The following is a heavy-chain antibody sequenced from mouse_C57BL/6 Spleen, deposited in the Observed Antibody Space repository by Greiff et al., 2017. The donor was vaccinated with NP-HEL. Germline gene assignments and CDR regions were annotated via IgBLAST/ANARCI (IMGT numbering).Heavy chain of an antibody. Sequence: QVQLQQSGAELVKPGASVKISCKASGYAFSSYWMNWVKQRPGKGLEWIGQIYPGDGDTNYNGKFKGKATLTADKSSSTAYMQLSSLTSESSAVYFCARYSNYSYYARDYWGQGTSVTVSS. D-gene: IGHD2-5*01. CDR3: ARYSNYSYYARDY. CDR1: GYAFSSYW. J-gene: IGHJ4*01. V-gene: IGHV1-80*01. CDR2: IYPGDGDT.